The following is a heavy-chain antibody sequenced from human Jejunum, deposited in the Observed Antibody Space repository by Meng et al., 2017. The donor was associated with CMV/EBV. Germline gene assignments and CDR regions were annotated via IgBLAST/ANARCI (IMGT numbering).Heavy chain of an antibody. V-gene: IGHV3-9*01. Sequence: GFTFDDYAIHWVRQAPGKGLEWVSAISWNGATKGYADSVKGRFTISRDNVKNSLYLQMNSLRAEDTALYFCAKPLSPYDFWSGTDYWGQGTLVTVSS. CDR1: GFTFDDYA. D-gene: IGHD3-3*01. J-gene: IGHJ4*02. CDR3: AKPLSPYDFWSGTDY. CDR2: ISWNGATK.